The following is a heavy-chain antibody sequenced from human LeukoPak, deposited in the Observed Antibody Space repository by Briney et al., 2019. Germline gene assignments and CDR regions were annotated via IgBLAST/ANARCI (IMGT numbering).Heavy chain of an antibody. CDR1: GFTFSSYW. CDR3: ASPSDIVPSGFRY. V-gene: IGHV3-74*01. Sequence: GGSLRLSCAASGFTFSSYWMHWVRQAPGKGLVWVSRINSDGSSTNYADSVKGRFTISRDNAKTSLYLQMSSLRAEDTAVYYCASPSDIVPSGFRYWGQGTLVTVSS. J-gene: IGHJ4*02. CDR2: INSDGSST. D-gene: IGHD5-12*01.